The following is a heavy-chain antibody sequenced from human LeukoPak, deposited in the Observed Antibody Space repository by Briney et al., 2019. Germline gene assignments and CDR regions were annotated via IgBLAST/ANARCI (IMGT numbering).Heavy chain of an antibody. J-gene: IGHJ4*02. CDR2: ISAYNGNT. CDR3: AREAPGGCSSTSCYAGPDY. D-gene: IGHD2-2*01. Sequence: ASVKVSCKASGYTFTSYGISWVQQAPGQGLEWMGWISAYNGNTNYAQKLQGRVTMTTDTSTSTAYMELRSLRSDDTAVYYCAREAPGGCSSTSCYAGPDYWGQGTLVTVSS. V-gene: IGHV1-18*01. CDR1: GYTFTSYG.